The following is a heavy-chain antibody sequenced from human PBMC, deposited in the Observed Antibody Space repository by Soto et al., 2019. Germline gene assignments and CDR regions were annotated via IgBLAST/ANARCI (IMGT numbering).Heavy chain of an antibody. Sequence: ASVKVSCKASGYSFTSYDINWVRQATGQGLEWMGWMNPNSGNTGYAQKFQGRVTMTRNTSKNQFSLQLNSVTPEDTAVYYCARTYYDFWSGFASRYYYYYMDVWGKGTTVTVSS. D-gene: IGHD3-3*01. CDR2: MNPNSGNT. V-gene: IGHV1-8*02. J-gene: IGHJ6*03. CDR3: ARTYYDFWSGFASRYYYYYMDV. CDR1: GYSFTSYD.